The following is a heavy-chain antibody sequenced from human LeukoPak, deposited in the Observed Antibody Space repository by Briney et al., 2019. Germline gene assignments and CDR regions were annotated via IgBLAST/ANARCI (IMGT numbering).Heavy chain of an antibody. D-gene: IGHD6-13*01. J-gene: IGHJ4*02. CDR2: INQDGSEN. Sequence: GGSLRLSCAASGFTFSSYWMSWVRQSPGKGLEWVANINQDGSENHHVDSVKGRFTISRDNAKNSVFVQMNGLRVEDTAVYYCVRAGGSSWSDFWGQGTLVTVSS. CDR1: GFTFSSYW. V-gene: IGHV3-7*01. CDR3: VRAGGSSWSDF.